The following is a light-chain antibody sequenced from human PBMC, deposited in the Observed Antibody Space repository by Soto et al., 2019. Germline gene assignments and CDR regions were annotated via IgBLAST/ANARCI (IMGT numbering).Light chain of an antibody. CDR2: AAS. CDR1: ESISSW. CDR3: QQSYSSPPT. Sequence: DIQMTQSPSTLSASVGDRVTITCRASESISSWLAWYQQKPGKAPKVPIFAASSLQSGVPSRFSGSRSGPDFTLTISSLKHEDFATYYCQQSYSSPPTFGQGTKVDIK. V-gene: IGKV1-39*01. J-gene: IGKJ1*01.